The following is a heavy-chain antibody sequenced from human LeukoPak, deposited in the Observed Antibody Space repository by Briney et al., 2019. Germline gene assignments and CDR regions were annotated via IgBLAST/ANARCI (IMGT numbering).Heavy chain of an antibody. CDR1: GFTFSSYA. Sequence: PGGSLRLSCAASGFTFSSYAMSWVRQAPGKGLEWVSTISSSGGSTNYVDSVKGRFTISRDNSKNTLYLQMNSLRAEDTAVYYCAKELSSGYYGYYFDYWGQGTLVTVSS. CDR3: AKELSSGYYGYYFDY. V-gene: IGHV3-23*01. D-gene: IGHD6-19*01. CDR2: ISSSGGST. J-gene: IGHJ4*02.